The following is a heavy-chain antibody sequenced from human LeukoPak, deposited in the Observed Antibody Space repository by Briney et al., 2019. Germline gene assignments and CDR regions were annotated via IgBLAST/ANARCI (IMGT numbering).Heavy chain of an antibody. V-gene: IGHV1-69*13. Sequence: SVKVSCKASGGTFSSYAISWVRQAPGQGLEWMGGIIPIFGTANYAQRFQGRVTVTADESTSTAYMELSSLRSEDTAVYYCATGPVAARHFDYWGQGTLVTVSS. CDR1: GGTFSSYA. CDR2: IIPIFGTA. D-gene: IGHD6-6*01. J-gene: IGHJ4*02. CDR3: ATGPVAARHFDY.